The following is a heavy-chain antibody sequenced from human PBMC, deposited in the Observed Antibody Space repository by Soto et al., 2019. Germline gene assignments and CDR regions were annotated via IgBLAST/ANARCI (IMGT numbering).Heavy chain of an antibody. V-gene: IGHV1-69*12. J-gene: IGHJ6*02. CDR1: GGTFSSYA. Sequence: QVQLVQSGAEVKKPGYSVKVSCKASGGTFSSYAISWVRQAPGQGLEWMGGIIPIFGTADYAQKFQGRVTMTADETTITAYMERSSLRSEDTAVYYCASHSSLRGYCISTSCYGYYYGMDVWGQGTTVTVSS. D-gene: IGHD2-2*01. CDR3: ASHSSLRGYCISTSCYGYYYGMDV. CDR2: IIPIFGTA.